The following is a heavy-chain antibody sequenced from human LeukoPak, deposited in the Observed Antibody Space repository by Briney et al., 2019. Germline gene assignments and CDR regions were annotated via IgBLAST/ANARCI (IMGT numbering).Heavy chain of an antibody. CDR1: GGSISRGDYY. Sequence: SETLSLTCTVSGGSISRGDYYWSWIRQPPGKGLEWIGYIYYSGSTYYNPSLKSRITISLDTSKNHFSLKPSSVTAADTAVYYCTRDQGLRYYYYMDVWGKGTTVTVSS. CDR3: TRDQGLRYYYYMDV. CDR2: IYYSGST. J-gene: IGHJ6*03. V-gene: IGHV4-30-4*08.